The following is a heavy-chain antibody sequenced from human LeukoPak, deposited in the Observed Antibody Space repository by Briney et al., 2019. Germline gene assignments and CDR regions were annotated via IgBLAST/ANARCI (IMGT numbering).Heavy chain of an antibody. CDR1: GFTFSSYT. V-gene: IGHV3-23*01. CDR2: ISGDAGRT. D-gene: IGHD2-21*01. Sequence: GGSLRLTCAASGFTFSSYTINWVRQAPGKGLEWVSGISGDAGRTYYADSVKGRFTIYRDNSKNTLYLQMNSLGAEDTAVYYCASEHNWGQGTLVTVSS. CDR3: ASEHN. J-gene: IGHJ4*02.